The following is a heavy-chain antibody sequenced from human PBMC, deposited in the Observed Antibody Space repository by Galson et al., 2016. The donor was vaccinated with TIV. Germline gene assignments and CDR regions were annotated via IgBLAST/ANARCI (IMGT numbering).Heavy chain of an antibody. Sequence: SLRLSCAASGFTFSSYAMHWVRQAPGKGLEWVSGIVGTGGTTYYADSVKGRFSISRDNSKNTLYLQMNSLRGKDPALYYCTRRKNYGGESFDLWGQGTLVTVSS. CDR3: TRRKNYGGESFDL. CDR1: GFTFSSYA. V-gene: IGHV3-23*01. J-gene: IGHJ3*01. CDR2: IVGTGGTT. D-gene: IGHD4-23*01.